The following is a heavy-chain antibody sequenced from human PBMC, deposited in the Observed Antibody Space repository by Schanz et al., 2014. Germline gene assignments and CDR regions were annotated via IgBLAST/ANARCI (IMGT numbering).Heavy chain of an antibody. CDR3: ARGYSNIWSPMAY. J-gene: IGHJ4*02. CDR2: ISGTGDHI. D-gene: IGHD6-13*01. V-gene: IGHV3-21*02. CDR1: GFTVSAYS. Sequence: EVQVVESGGGLVRPGGSLRLSCSGFTVSAYSANWVRQAPGKGLEWVSSISGTGDHIYYADSVKGRFTISRDNAKNSLSLQMKNLRAEDTAVYYCARGYSNIWSPMAYWGQGTLVAVSS.